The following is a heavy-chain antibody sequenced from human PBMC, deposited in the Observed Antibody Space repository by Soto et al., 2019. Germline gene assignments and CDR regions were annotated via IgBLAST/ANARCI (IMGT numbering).Heavy chain of an antibody. CDR1: GYTFTSYY. J-gene: IGHJ6*02. V-gene: IGHV1-46*01. CDR3: ARDKDPLARGYYYGMDV. Sequence: ASVKVSCKASGYTFTSYYMHWVRQAPGQGLEWMGIINPSGGSTSYAQKFQGRVTMTRDTSTSTVYMELSSLRSEDTAVYYCARDKDPLARGYYYGMDVWGQGTTVTVSS. CDR2: INPSGGST.